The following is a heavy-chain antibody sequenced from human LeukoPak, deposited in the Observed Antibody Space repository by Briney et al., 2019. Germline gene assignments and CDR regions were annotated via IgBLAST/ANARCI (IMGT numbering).Heavy chain of an antibody. CDR3: ASSYYYDSSGYYYGLYYFDY. CDR1: GFTFSSYA. V-gene: IGHV3-30-3*01. Sequence: PGGSLRLSCAASGFTFSSYAMHWVRQAPGKGLEWVAVISYDGSNEYYADSVKGRFTISRDNSKNTLYLQMNSLRAEDTAVYYCASSYYYDSSGYYYGLYYFDYWGQGTLVTVSS. D-gene: IGHD3-22*01. CDR2: ISYDGSNE. J-gene: IGHJ4*02.